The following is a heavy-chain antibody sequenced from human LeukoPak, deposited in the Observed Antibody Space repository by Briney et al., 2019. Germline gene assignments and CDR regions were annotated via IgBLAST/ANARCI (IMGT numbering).Heavy chain of an antibody. J-gene: IGHJ5*02. Sequence: SETLSVTRTDSGYSISSGYYWGWTRRPPGRGLEGFGYIYYSGSTNYNLSLKSRVTISVDTSKHQFSLKLSSVTAADTAMYFCARATTAYSSSFSFWFDPWGQGTLVTVSS. D-gene: IGHD6-6*01. V-gene: IGHV4-61*01. CDR2: IYYSGST. CDR3: ARATTAYSSSFSFWFDP. CDR1: GYSISSGYY.